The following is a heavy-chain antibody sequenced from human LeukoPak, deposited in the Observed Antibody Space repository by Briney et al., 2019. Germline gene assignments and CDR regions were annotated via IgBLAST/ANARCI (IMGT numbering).Heavy chain of an antibody. V-gene: IGHV1-2*02. CDR1: GYTFTAYY. CDR3: ARTLWGYPFDY. J-gene: IGHJ4*02. Sequence: ASVKVSCKACGYTFTAYYIHWLRQAPGQLEWMGWINPSSGDTHYAQKFQGRVTMTRDTSISTAYMELSSLSDDTAVYYCARTLWGYPFDYWGQGTLVTVSS. D-gene: IGHD7-27*01. CDR2: INPSSGDT.